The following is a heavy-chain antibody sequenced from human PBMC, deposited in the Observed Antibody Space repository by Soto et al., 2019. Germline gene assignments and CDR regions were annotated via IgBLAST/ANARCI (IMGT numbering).Heavy chain of an antibody. CDR3: ARSTSMHAFDI. Sequence: SETLSLTCTVSGVSISSGGYYWTWIRQHPGKGLEWIGHIYYSGSTNHNPSLKSRVTISLDTSQNQFSLKLTSVTAADTAVHYCARSTSMHAFDIWGQGTMVT. V-gene: IGHV4-31*03. CDR2: IYYSGST. J-gene: IGHJ3*02. CDR1: GVSISSGGYY.